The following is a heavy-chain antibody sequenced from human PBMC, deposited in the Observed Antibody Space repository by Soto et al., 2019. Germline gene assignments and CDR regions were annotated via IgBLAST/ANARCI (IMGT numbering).Heavy chain of an antibody. V-gene: IGHV3-9*01. J-gene: IGHJ4*02. CDR1: GSTFNEYA. CDR2: IFLESDRT. CDR3: GKDGKAGGLDF. Sequence: EVQLVESGGGLVQPGRSLRLSCAVSGSTFNEYAMHWLRQAPGKGLEWVSGIFLESDRTGYADSVKGRFTTSRDKAKNSLNLQMNGLRPEDTALYDCGKDGKAGGLDFWGQGTLVTVSS. D-gene: IGHD2-15*01.